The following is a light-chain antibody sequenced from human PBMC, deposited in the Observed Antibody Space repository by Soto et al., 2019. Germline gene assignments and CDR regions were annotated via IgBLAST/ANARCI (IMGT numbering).Light chain of an antibody. Sequence: VVLTQSPGTLSFSPGERATLSCRASQSVSSSYLAWYQQKPGQAPRLLIYGASSRATGIPDRFSGSGSGTDFTLTISRLAPEDFAVDDCQQYGSSGTFSQGTKVDIK. CDR2: GAS. V-gene: IGKV3-20*01. J-gene: IGKJ1*01. CDR3: QQYGSSGT. CDR1: QSVSSSY.